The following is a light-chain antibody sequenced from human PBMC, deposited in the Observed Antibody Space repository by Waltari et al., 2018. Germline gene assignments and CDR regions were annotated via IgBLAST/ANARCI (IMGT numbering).Light chain of an antibody. CDR1: SVIHVGTYR. CDR2: ERSDSDN. CDR3: MIWHSTAWV. Sequence: QAVLSQPASLSASPGASATLTCTLPSVIHVGTYRLYWFPQMPGSPPQYLLRERSDSDNHQGSGVPSRFSGSKDASANAGILLISGLQSEDEADYYCMIWHSTAWVFGGGTKLTVL. J-gene: IGLJ3*02. V-gene: IGLV5-45*01.